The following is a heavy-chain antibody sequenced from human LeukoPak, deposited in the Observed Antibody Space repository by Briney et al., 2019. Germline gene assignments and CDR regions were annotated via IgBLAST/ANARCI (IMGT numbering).Heavy chain of an antibody. CDR2: IYSGGST. D-gene: IGHD3-10*01. J-gene: IGHJ4*02. CDR3: AKDGAYYGPGSYSYFDY. V-gene: IGHV3-66*01. CDR1: GFTVSNNY. Sequence: GGSLRLSCAASGFTVSNNYMSWVRQAPGKGLEWVSVIYSGGSTYYADSVKGRFTISRDNSKNTLYLQMNSLRAEDTAVYYCAKDGAYYGPGSYSYFDYWGQGTLVTVSS.